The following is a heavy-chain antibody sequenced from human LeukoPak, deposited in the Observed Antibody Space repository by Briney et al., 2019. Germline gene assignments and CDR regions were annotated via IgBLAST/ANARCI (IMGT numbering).Heavy chain of an antibody. CDR1: GFTFSSYW. V-gene: IGHV3-74*01. CDR2: INSDGSST. J-gene: IGHJ5*02. D-gene: IGHD2-2*01. CDR3: ARDLKEYQLLVGIDP. Sequence: GGSLRLSCAASGFTFSSYWMRWVRQAPGKGLVWVSRINSDGSSTSYADSVKGRFTISRDNAKNTLYLQMNSLRAEDTAVYYCARDLKEYQLLVGIDPWGQGTLVTVSS.